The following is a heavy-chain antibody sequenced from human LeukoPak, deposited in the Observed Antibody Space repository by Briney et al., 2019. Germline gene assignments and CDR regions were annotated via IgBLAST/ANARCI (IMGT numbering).Heavy chain of an antibody. V-gene: IGHV4-59*03. D-gene: IGHD1-14*01. CDR2: ISYSGST. CDR1: RDSISDYC. J-gene: IGHJ4*02. CDR3: AEGYNPYYFDY. Sequence: SETLSLTCTVSRDSISDYCWSWIRQPPGKGLEWIGYISYSGSTNYNPSLKTRVTISIDTSKNQFSLKLSSVTAADAAVYYCAEGYNPYYFDYWGQGALVTVSS.